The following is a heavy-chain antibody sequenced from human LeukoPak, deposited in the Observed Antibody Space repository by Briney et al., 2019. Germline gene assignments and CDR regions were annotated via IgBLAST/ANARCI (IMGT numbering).Heavy chain of an antibody. V-gene: IGHV3-48*03. Sequence: GGSLRLSCAASGFTFSSYEMNWVRQAPGKGLEWVSYISSSGSTIYYADSVKGRFTISRDNAKNSLYLKMNSLRAEDTAVYYCAKGHGWEASYYYYYMDVWGKGTTVTISS. CDR3: AKGHGWEASYYYYYMDV. D-gene: IGHD1-26*01. J-gene: IGHJ6*03. CDR2: ISSSGSTI. CDR1: GFTFSSYE.